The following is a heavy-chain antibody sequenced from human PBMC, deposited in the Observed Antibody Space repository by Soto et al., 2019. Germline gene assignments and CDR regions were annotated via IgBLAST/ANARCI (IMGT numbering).Heavy chain of an antibody. J-gene: IGHJ4*02. D-gene: IGHD6-13*01. Sequence: EVQLLESGGGWVQPGGSLRLSCAASGFTFSSYAMSWVRQAPGKGLEWVSAISGSGGSTYYADSVKGRFTISRDNSKNTLYLQMNSLRAEDTAVYYCAKLRSSSWYYFDYWGQGTLVTVSS. CDR1: GFTFSSYA. V-gene: IGHV3-23*01. CDR3: AKLRSSSWYYFDY. CDR2: ISGSGGST.